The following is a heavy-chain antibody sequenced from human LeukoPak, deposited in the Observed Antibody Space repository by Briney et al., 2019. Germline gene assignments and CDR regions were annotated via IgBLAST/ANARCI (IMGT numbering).Heavy chain of an antibody. J-gene: IGHJ6*02. D-gene: IGHD2-2*01. Sequence: PSQTLSLTCTVSGGSISSGGYYWSWIRQHPGKGLEWIGYIYYSGSTYYNPSLKSRVTISVDTSKNQFSLKLSSVTAADTAVYYCARAVRSSTSGGQFYYYGMDVWGQGTTVTVSS. V-gene: IGHV4-31*03. CDR2: IYYSGST. CDR1: GGSISSGGYY. CDR3: ARAVRSSTSGGQFYYYGMDV.